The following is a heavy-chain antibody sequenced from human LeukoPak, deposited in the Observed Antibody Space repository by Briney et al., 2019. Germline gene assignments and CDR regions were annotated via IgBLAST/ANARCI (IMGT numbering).Heavy chain of an antibody. J-gene: IGHJ1*01. CDR3: ARRRIPATITGSKLSSRFDT. D-gene: IGHD5-12*01. Sequence: PSETLSLTCAVYDGSFSGYYWSWIRQPPGKGLEWIGEINHSGSTNYNPSLKSRVTISVDTSKNQFSLKLSSVTAADTAFYYCARRRIPATITGSKLSSRFDTWGQGTLVTVSS. CDR2: INHSGST. CDR1: DGSFSGYY. V-gene: IGHV4-34*01.